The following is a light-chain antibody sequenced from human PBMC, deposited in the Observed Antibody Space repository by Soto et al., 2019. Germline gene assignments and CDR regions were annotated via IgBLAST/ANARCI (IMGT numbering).Light chain of an antibody. CDR3: SSYTSSSTLGV. J-gene: IGLJ3*02. CDR1: SSDVGGYNY. V-gene: IGLV2-14*01. CDR2: EVT. Sequence: QAVVTQPASVSGSPGQSITISCTGTSSDVGGYNYVSWYQQHPGKAPKLMIYEVTNRPSGVSNRFSGSKSDNTASLTISGLQAEDEADYYCSSYTSSSTLGVFGGGTKLTVL.